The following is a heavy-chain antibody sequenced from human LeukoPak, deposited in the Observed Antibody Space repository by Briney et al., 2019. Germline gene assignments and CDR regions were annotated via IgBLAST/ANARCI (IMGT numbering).Heavy chain of an antibody. CDR3: ARGTMIGRFDS. V-gene: IGHV3-74*01. D-gene: IGHD3-22*01. Sequence: GSLRLSCAASGFTFSNAWMTWVQQAPGKGLEWVSRIHSDGSSTDYADSVKGRFTISRDNANNTVYLQMHSLRAEDTAVYFCARGTMIGRFDSWGQGTLVTVSS. CDR2: IHSDGSST. J-gene: IGHJ4*02. CDR1: GFTFSNAW.